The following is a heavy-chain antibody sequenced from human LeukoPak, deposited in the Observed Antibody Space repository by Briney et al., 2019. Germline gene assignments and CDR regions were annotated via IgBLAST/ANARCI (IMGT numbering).Heavy chain of an antibody. CDR1: GFSFSNFC. Sequence: AGSLTLSCAASGFSFSNFCMTWVRQSPEKGLEWVAGISSAGMTTYYADSVKGRFTISRDNYENTVHLQMSSVRAEDRAVYYCAKDVGALPVACFDYWGQGTPVAVSS. CDR2: ISSAGMTT. V-gene: IGHV3-23*01. CDR3: AKDVGALPVACFDY. J-gene: IGHJ4*02. D-gene: IGHD6-19*01.